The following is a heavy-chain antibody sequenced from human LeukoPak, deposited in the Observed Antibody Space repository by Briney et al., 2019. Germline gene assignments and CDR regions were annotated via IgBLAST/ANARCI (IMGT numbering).Heavy chain of an antibody. CDR3: ARGPPTGGGAYVGDY. Sequence: GGSLRLSCAASELNFENHWMHWVRQVPGKGLEWVSRTDAGGSSTSYADSVRGRFSISRDNGKSTLYLQMNSLRVEDKAVYYCARGPPTGGGAYVGDYWGHGTLVTVSS. J-gene: IGHJ4*01. CDR2: TDAGGSST. V-gene: IGHV3-74*01. D-gene: IGHD2-8*02. CDR1: ELNFENHW.